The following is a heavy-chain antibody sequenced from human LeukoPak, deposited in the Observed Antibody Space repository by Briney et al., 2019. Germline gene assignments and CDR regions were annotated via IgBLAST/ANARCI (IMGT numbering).Heavy chain of an antibody. Sequence: GRSLRLSCAASGFTFSSYSIHWVRQAPGKGLEWVAVISYDGSNKYYADSVKGRFTISRDNSKSTVFLQMNSLRAEDTAVYYCARDKGLRLGELSLGTWGQGTLVTVSS. CDR3: ARDKGLRLGELSLGT. D-gene: IGHD3-16*02. V-gene: IGHV3-30-3*01. J-gene: IGHJ4*02. CDR1: GFTFSSYS. CDR2: ISYDGSNK.